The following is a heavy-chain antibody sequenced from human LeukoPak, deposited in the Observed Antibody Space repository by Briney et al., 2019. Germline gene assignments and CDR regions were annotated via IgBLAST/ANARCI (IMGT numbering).Heavy chain of an antibody. V-gene: IGHV4-34*01. CDR3: ARGRRIPNYYISGGNFLTRGMFDP. J-gene: IGHJ5*02. Sequence: PSETLSLTCAVHGGSFSDFYWNWIRQHPGKGLEWIGEINPGGRGNYNPSLKSRVTISIDTSKNQFSLKVNTVTVADTAVYYCARGRRIPNYYISGGNFLTRGMFDPWGQGTLVTVSS. CDR1: GGSFSDFY. D-gene: IGHD3-10*01. CDR2: INPGGRG.